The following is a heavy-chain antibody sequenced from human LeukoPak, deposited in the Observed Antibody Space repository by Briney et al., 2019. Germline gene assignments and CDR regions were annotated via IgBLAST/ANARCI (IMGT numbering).Heavy chain of an antibody. D-gene: IGHD1-26*01. V-gene: IGHV3-48*04. J-gene: IGHJ3*02. Sequence: PGGSLRLSCAASGFTFSSYSMNWVRQAPGKGLEWVSYISSSSSTIYYADSVKGRFTISRDNAKNSLYLQMNSLRAEDTGVYYCARNSGIYVWYVFDIWGQGTMVTVSS. CDR3: ARNSGIYVWYVFDI. CDR2: ISSSSSTI. CDR1: GFTFSSYS.